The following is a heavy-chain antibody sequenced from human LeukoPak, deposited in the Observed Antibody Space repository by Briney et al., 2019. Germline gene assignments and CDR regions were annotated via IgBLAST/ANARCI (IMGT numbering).Heavy chain of an antibody. Sequence: GGSLRLSCAASGFTFSSYWMHWVRQAPGKGLVWVSYITSDGSSTTYADSVKGRFTISRDNAKNTLYLHMNSLRAEGTAVYYCARGSDSGFDPWGQGTLVTVSS. V-gene: IGHV3-74*01. CDR1: GFTFSSYW. CDR3: ARGSDSGFDP. J-gene: IGHJ5*02. CDR2: ITSDGSST. D-gene: IGHD3-22*01.